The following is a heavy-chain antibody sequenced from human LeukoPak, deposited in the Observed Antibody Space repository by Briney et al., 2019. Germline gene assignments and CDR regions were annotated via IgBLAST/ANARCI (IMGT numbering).Heavy chain of an antibody. CDR2: INHSGST. J-gene: IGHJ4*02. D-gene: IGHD3-16*02. CDR1: GGSFSGYY. CDR3: ARGFRRDYVWGSCRQSVYLDY. V-gene: IGHV4-34*01. Sequence: SETLSLTCAVYGGSFSGYYWSWIRQPPGKGLEWIGEINHSGSTNYNPSLKSRVTISVDTSKNQFSLKLSSVTAADTAVYYCARGFRRDYVWGSCRQSVYLDYWGQGTLVTVSS.